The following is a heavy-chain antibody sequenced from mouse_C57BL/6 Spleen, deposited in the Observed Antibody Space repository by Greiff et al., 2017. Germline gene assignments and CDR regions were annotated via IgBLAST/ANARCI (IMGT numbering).Heavy chain of an antibody. D-gene: IGHD1-1*01. CDR1: GYTFTSYW. V-gene: IGHV1-59*01. CDR2: IDPSDSYT. J-gene: IGHJ4*01. Sequence: QVQLQQPGAELVRPGTSVKLSCKASGYTFTSYWMHWVKQRPGQGLEWIGVIDPSDSYTNYNQKFKGKATLTVDTSSSTAYMQLSSLTSEDSAVYYCARSEYYYGSSYAMDYWGQGTSVTVSS. CDR3: ARSEYYYGSSYAMDY.